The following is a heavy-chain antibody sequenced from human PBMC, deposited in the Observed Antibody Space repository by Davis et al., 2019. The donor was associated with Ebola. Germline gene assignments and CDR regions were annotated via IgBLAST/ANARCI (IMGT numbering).Heavy chain of an antibody. CDR3: ATYRSSWSEYYHAIDV. D-gene: IGHD6-19*01. CDR1: RFSLSNYA. CDR2: ISGSGQST. J-gene: IGHJ6*02. Sequence: GGSLRLSCTSFRFSLSNYAVSWVRQSPARGLEWVSVISGSGQSTLYSDSVKGRFTISRDNSKNTLHLEMNSLRPEDTAIYYCATYRSSWSEYYHAIDVWGRGTTVTVSS. V-gene: IGHV3-23*01.